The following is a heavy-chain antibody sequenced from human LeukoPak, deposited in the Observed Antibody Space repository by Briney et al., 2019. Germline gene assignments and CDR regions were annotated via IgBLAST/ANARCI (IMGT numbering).Heavy chain of an antibody. CDR1: GYSISSGYY. CDR2: IYHSGST. D-gene: IGHD3-9*01. Sequence: SETLSLTCTVSGYSISSGYYWGWIRQPPGKGLEWIGSIYHSGSTNYNPSLKSRVTISVDTSKNQFSLKLSSVTAADTAVYYCARRGLRYFDWGFSFDYWGQGTLVTVSS. CDR3: ARRGLRYFDWGFSFDY. V-gene: IGHV4-38-2*02. J-gene: IGHJ4*02.